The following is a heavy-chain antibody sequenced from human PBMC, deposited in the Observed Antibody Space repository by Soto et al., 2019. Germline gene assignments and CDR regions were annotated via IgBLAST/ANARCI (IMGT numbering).Heavy chain of an antibody. D-gene: IGHD3-10*01. J-gene: IGHJ6*02. V-gene: IGHV3-30*18. CDR1: GFTFSSYG. CDR3: ANALWSTRVRGVSDHYYGMDV. CDR2: ISYDGSNK. Sequence: PGGSLRLSCAASGFTFSSYGMHWVRQAPGKGLEWVAVISYDGSNKYYADSVKGRFTISRDNSKNTLYLQMNSLRAEDTAVYYCANALWSTRVRGVSDHYYGMDVWGQGTTVTVYS.